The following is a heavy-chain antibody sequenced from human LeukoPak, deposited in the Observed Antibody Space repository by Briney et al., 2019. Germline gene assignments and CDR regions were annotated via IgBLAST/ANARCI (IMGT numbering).Heavy chain of an antibody. CDR3: ARDGDDDVFTGYFKY. J-gene: IGHJ4*02. CDR2: IIPLLGTS. V-gene: IGHV1-69*04. D-gene: IGHD3-9*01. Sequence: SVKVSCKASGDTFSRFGVSWVRQAPGQGPEWTGRIIPLLGTSDYAEKFQGRATISADTPTNTAYLALHTLTSEDTAIYYCARDGDDDVFTGYFKYWGQGSLVTVSS. CDR1: GDTFSRFG.